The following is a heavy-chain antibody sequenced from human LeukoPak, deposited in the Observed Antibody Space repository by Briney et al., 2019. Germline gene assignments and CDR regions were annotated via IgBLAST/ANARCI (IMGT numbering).Heavy chain of an antibody. CDR2: IIPIFGTA. V-gene: IGHV1-69*13. Sequence: SVKVXXKASGGTFSSYAISWVRQAPGQGLEWMGGIIPIFGTANYAQKFQGRVTITADESTSTAYMELSSLRSEDTAVYYCARGWGGYDYLDYYYYGMDVWAQGTTVTVSS. D-gene: IGHD5-12*01. CDR3: ARGWGGYDYLDYYYYGMDV. J-gene: IGHJ6*02. CDR1: GGTFSSYA.